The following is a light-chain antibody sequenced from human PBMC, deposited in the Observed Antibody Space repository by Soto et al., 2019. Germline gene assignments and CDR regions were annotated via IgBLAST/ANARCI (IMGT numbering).Light chain of an antibody. J-gene: IGLJ3*02. V-gene: IGLV2-14*01. CDR2: DVS. CDR3: SSYTSRSLRV. CDR1: SSDVGGYNY. Sequence: QSALTQPASVSGSPGQSITISCTGTSSDVGGYNYVSWYQQHPGKAPKLMIYDVSNRPSGVSNRFSGSKSGNTASLTISGLQADDEADYYFSSYTSRSLRVFGGGTQLTVL.